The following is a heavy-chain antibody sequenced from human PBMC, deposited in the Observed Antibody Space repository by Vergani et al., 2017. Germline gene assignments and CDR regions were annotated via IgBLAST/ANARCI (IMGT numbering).Heavy chain of an antibody. CDR2: IYTSGST. CDR3: ARGVIVGATTFCDY. Sequence: QVQLQESGPGLVKPSETLSLTCTVSGGSISSYYWSWIRQPAGKGLEWIGRIYTSGSTNYNPSLKSRVTISVDTSKNQFSLKLSSVTAADTAVYYCARGVIVGATTFCDYWGQGTLVTVSS. D-gene: IGHD1-26*01. CDR1: GGSISSYY. V-gene: IGHV4-4*07. J-gene: IGHJ4*02.